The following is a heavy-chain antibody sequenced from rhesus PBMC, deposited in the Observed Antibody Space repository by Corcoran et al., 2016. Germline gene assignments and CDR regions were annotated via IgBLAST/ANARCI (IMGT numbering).Heavy chain of an antibody. V-gene: IGHV3-103*01. Sequence: EVQLVESGGGLAKPGGSLRISCAAFGFTVSSLAMPWVRQAPGKGLEWVSAISSGGSTYYADSVKGRFTISRDNSKNTLSLQMNSLRAEDTAVYYCAKDTVPYSNYVDYWGQGVLVTVSS. CDR3: AKDTVPYSNYVDY. D-gene: IGHD4-23*01. CDR1: GFTVSSLA. CDR2: ISSGGST. J-gene: IGHJ4*01.